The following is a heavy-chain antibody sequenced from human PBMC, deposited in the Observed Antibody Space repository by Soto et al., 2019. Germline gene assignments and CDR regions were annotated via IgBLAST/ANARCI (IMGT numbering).Heavy chain of an antibody. J-gene: IGHJ3*02. Sequence: SETLSLTCTVSGGCISSGGYYWSWIRQHPGKGLEWIGYIYYSGSTYYNPSLKSRVTISVDTSKNQFSLKLSSVTAADTAVYYCARGRAAYYYIFHAEAFYIWGQGTMVTVS. CDR3: ARGRAAYYYIFHAEAFYI. CDR1: GGCISSGGYY. D-gene: IGHD3-10*01. V-gene: IGHV4-31*03. CDR2: IYYSGST.